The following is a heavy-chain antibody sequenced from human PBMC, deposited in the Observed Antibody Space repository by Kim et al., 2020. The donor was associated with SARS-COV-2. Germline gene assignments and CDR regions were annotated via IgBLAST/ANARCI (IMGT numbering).Heavy chain of an antibody. Sequence: SVKVSCKASGGTFSSYAISWVRQAPVQGLEWMGGIIPIFGTANYAQKFQGRVTITADESTSTAYMELSSLRSEDTAVYYCARDGVPGRRPAWFDPWGQGTLVTVSS. D-gene: IGHD1-1*01. CDR2: IIPIFGTA. CDR1: GGTFSSYA. CDR3: ARDGVPGRRPAWFDP. J-gene: IGHJ5*02. V-gene: IGHV1-69*13.